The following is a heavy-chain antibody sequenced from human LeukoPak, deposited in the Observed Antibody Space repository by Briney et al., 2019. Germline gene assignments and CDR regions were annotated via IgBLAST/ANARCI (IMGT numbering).Heavy chain of an antibody. J-gene: IGHJ4*02. D-gene: IGHD5-12*01. CDR1: TFTFSNYW. CDR3: ARDRGLSGYDLCDY. V-gene: IGHV3-7*01. CDR2: IKHDGSEK. Sequence: GGSLRLSCAVSTFTFSNYWMNWVRQAPGEGLEWVATIKHDGSEKHYVDSVEGRFTISRDNAMNSLYLQMNSLRAEDTAVYYCARDRGLSGYDLCDYWGQGTLVTVSS.